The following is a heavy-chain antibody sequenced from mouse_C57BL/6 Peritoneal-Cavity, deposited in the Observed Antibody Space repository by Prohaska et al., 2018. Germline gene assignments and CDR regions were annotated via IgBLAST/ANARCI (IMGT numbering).Heavy chain of an antibody. CDR1: GFTFSGFW. D-gene: IGHD2-1*01. J-gene: IGHJ1*03. V-gene: IGHV11-2*01. CDR2: INSDGSAI. CDR3: MRYGNYWYFDV. Sequence: EVQLLETGGGLVQPGGSRGLSCEGSGFTFSGFWMSWVRQTPGKTLEWIGDINSDGSAINYAPSIKYRFTIFRDNDKSTLYLQMSKVRSEDTATYFCMRYGNYWYFDVWGTGTTVTVSS.